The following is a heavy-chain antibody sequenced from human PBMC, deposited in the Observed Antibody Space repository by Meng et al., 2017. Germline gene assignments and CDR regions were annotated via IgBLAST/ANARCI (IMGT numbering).Heavy chain of an antibody. Sequence: QGQLVRCWAEVKKPVASGKVYCNASGYTFTGYDMNGVRQAPGQGLEWMGWINPNSGGTNYAQKFQGRVTMTRDTSISTAYMELSRLRSDDTAVYYCARHWFGESEISWGQGTLVTVSS. J-gene: IGHJ4*02. D-gene: IGHD3-10*01. CDR3: ARHWFGESEIS. CDR1: GYTFTGYD. CDR2: INPNSGGT. V-gene: IGHV1-2*02.